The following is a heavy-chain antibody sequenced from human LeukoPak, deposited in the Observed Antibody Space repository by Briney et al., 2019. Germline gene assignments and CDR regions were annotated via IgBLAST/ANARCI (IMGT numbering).Heavy chain of an antibody. V-gene: IGHV1-2*02. CDR1: GYTSTDYY. CDR3: ARERHVDN. CDR2: INSNSGDT. Sequence: ASVKVSCKASGYTSTDYYIHWVRQAPGQGLEWMGWINSNSGDTYYAQKFQGRVTMTRDTSITTAYMELSRLRSDDTAVYYCARERHVDNWGQGTLVTVSS. J-gene: IGHJ4*02.